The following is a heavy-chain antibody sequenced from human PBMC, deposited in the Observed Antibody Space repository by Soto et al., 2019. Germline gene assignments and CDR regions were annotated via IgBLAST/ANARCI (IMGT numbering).Heavy chain of an antibody. CDR3: ARDSGTAVDY. V-gene: IGHV3-20*04. D-gene: IGHD6-13*01. CDR2: INWNGGST. J-gene: IGHJ4*02. CDR1: GFTFDDYG. Sequence: GSLRLSCAASGFTFDDYGMSWVRQAPGKGLEWVSSINWNGGSTGYADSVKGRFTISRDSAKSSLYLQMNSLRAEDTAFYYCARDSGTAVDYWGQGIPVTVSS.